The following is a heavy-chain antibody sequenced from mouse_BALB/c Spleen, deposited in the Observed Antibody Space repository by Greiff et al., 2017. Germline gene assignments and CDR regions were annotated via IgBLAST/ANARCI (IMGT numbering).Heavy chain of an antibody. CDR1: GYSITSGYY. CDR3: ARERPMKGGFDY. V-gene: IGHV3-6*02. J-gene: IGHJ2*01. CDR2: ISYDGSN. Sequence: EVQLQESGPGLVKPSQSLSLTCSVTGYSITSGYYWNWIRQFPGNKLEWMGYISYDGSNNYNPSLKNRISITRDTSKNQFFLKLNSVTTEDTATYYCARERPMKGGFDYWGQGTTLTVSS.